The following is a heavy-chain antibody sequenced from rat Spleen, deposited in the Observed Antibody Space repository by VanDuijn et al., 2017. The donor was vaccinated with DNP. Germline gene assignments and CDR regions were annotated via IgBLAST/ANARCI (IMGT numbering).Heavy chain of an antibody. D-gene: IGHD5-1*01. J-gene: IGHJ2*01. CDR2: IWTGGST. CDR3: ANWEY. Sequence: QVQLKESGPGLVQPSQTLSLTCTVSGFSLSSYGVIWVRQPPGKGLEWMGVIWTGGSTDYNSALKSRLSISRDTSKSQVFLKMSSLKTEDTATYYCANWEYWGQGVMVTVSS. V-gene: IGHV2-13*01. CDR1: GFSLSSYG.